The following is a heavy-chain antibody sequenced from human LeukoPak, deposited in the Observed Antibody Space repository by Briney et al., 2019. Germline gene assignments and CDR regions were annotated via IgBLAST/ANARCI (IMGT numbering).Heavy chain of an antibody. J-gene: IGHJ6*03. CDR1: GFTFSSYW. CDR3: ASGPVPAAYMDV. Sequence: GGSLRLSCAASGFTFSSYWMHWVRQAPGKGLVWVSRINTDGSSTSYADSVKGRFTISRDNSKNTLYLQMNSLRAEDTAVYYCASGPVPAAYMDVWGKGTTVTVSS. V-gene: IGHV3-74*01. CDR2: INTDGSST. D-gene: IGHD2-2*01.